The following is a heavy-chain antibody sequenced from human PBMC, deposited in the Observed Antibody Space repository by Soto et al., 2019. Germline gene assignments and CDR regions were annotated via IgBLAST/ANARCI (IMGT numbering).Heavy chain of an antibody. CDR3: AREIVDYRGSWCVNGGYYYGMDV. Sequence: QVQLVESGGGVVQPGRSLRLSCAASGFTFSSYAMHWVRQAPGKGLGWVAVISYDGSNKYYGDSGKGRFTISRDNSNNTPYLKMNSLRSEDTAVYYCAREIVDYRGSWCVNGGYYYGMDVWGQGTTVTVSS. J-gene: IGHJ6*02. CDR1: GFTFSSYA. CDR2: ISYDGSNK. V-gene: IGHV3-30-3*01. D-gene: IGHD1-26*01.